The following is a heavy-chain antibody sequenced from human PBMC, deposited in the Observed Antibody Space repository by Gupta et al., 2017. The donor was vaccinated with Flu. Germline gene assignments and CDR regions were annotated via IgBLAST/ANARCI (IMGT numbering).Heavy chain of an antibody. CDR3: AREIPVRDTWTQLSWYFDL. CDR1: GFTFSSYW. CDR2: IEQDGSEK. D-gene: IGHD5-18*01. V-gene: IGHV3-7*01. J-gene: IGHJ2*01. Sequence: EVQLVESGGGLVQPGGSLRLSCAASGFTFSSYWMSWVRQAPGKGLEWVANIEQDGSEKYVVDSVKGRFTVSRDNAQNSLYLQMNNLRAEDASVYYCAREIPVRDTWTQLSWYFDLWGRGTLVTVSS.